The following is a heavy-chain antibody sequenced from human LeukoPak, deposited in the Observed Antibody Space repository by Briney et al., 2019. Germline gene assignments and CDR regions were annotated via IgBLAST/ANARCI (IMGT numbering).Heavy chain of an antibody. J-gene: IGHJ4*02. CDR1: GFTFSSYA. CDR3: ARGNTVTGYSRY. Sequence: GGSRRLSCAASGFTFSSYAMHWVRQPPGKGLEYVSGISSNGGSTYYANSVKGRFTISRDNSKNTVYLQMGSLRAEDMAVYYCARGNTVTGYSRYWGQGTLVTVSS. CDR2: ISSNGGST. V-gene: IGHV3-64*01. D-gene: IGHD3-9*01.